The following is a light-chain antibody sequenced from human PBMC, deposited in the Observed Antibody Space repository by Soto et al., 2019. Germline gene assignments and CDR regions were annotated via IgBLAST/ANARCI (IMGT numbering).Light chain of an antibody. V-gene: IGKV3-11*01. CDR1: QSVSDY. Sequence: EIVLTQSPASLSLSPGKRATLSCRAGQSVSDYLAWYQQKPGQPPRLLFFDASNRATGVPARFSAGGSGTDFTLIINSLEPEDFAVYYCQQRVNWPPTFGGGTKVEI. CDR2: DAS. J-gene: IGKJ4*01. CDR3: QQRVNWPPT.